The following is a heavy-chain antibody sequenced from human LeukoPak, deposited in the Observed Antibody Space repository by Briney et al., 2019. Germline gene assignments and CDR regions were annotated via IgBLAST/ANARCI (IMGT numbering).Heavy chain of an antibody. J-gene: IGHJ6*03. CDR2: IIPIFGTA. CDR1: GGTFSSYA. V-gene: IGHV1-69*05. Sequence: SVKVSCKASGGTFSSYAISWVRQAPGQGLEWMGGIIPIFGTANYAQKFQGRVTMTTDESTSTAYMELSSLRSEDTAVYYCARGPLYCSSTSCYSPGYYYYYMDVWGKGTTVTVSS. CDR3: ARGPLYCSSTSCYSPGYYYYYMDV. D-gene: IGHD2-2*01.